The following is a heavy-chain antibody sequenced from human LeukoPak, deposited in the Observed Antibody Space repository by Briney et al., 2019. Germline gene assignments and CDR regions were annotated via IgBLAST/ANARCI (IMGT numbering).Heavy chain of an antibody. Sequence: PSETLSLTCTVSGGSLSSGNFYWSWIRQPAGKGLEWIGRIYTSGSTNYNPSLKSRVTISVDTFKNQFSLKLSSVTAADTAVYYCARSDCSSTSCYSVDYHYYYMDVWGKGTTVTVSS. J-gene: IGHJ6*03. CDR2: IYTSGST. V-gene: IGHV4-61*02. D-gene: IGHD2-2*02. CDR3: ARSDCSSTSCYSVDYHYYYMDV. CDR1: GGSLSSGNFY.